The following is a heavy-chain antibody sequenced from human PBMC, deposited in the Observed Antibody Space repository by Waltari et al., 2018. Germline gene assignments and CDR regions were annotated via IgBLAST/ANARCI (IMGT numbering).Heavy chain of an antibody. J-gene: IGHJ1*01. CDR2: INPNSGGT. CDR1: GYTFTGYY. Sequence: QVQLVQSGAEVKKPGASVKVSCKTSGYTFTGYYMHWVRQAPGQGLEWMGWINPNSGGTSYAQKFQGRVTLTRETSISTVYMELSRLRSDDTAIYYCARGGSYIEYLQHWGQGTLVTVSS. V-gene: IGHV1-2*02. D-gene: IGHD1-26*01. CDR3: ARGGSYIEYLQH.